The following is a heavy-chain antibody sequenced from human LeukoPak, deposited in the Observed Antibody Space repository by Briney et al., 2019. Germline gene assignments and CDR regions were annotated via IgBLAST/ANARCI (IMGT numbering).Heavy chain of an antibody. CDR3: AKDPYYDYVWGSYPRKDY. CDR1: GFTFSGFW. CDR2: INSDGSEG. V-gene: IGHV3-7*03. Sequence: GGSLRLSCAVSGFTFSGFWMSWSRQAPGKGLEWVASINSDGSEGYYADVVKGRFTISRDNAKNSLYLQINSLRAEDTAVYYCAKDPYYDYVWGSYPRKDYWGQGTLVTVSS. D-gene: IGHD3-16*02. J-gene: IGHJ4*02.